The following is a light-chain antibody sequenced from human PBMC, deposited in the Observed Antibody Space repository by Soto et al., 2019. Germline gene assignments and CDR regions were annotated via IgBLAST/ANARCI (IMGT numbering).Light chain of an antibody. CDR2: GAS. CDR3: QQYDNWPIT. Sequence: EIAMTQSPASLSVSPGERATLSCRASQSVSTNLAWYQQKPGQAPRLLIYGASTRAIGIPARFTGGESGTEFTLTISSLQPEDLTFYYCQQYDNWPITFGQGTRLEIK. J-gene: IGKJ5*01. CDR1: QSVSTN. V-gene: IGKV3-15*01.